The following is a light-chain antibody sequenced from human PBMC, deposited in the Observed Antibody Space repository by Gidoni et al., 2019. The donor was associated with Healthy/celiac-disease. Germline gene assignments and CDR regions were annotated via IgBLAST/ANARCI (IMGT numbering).Light chain of an antibody. CDR1: QSLLHSNGYNY. V-gene: IGKV2-28*01. J-gene: IGKJ2*01. CDR3: MQALQTHT. Sequence: DMEMTQSPLSLPVTPGEPASISCRSSQSLLHSNGYNYLDWYLQKPGQSPQLLIYLGSNRASGVPDRFSGSGSGTDFTLKISRVEAEDVGVYYCMQALQTHTFGQGAKLEIK. CDR2: LGS.